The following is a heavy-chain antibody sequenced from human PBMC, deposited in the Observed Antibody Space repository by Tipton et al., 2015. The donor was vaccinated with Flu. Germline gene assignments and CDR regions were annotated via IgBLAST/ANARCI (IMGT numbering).Heavy chain of an antibody. CDR2: IYGGCTT. J-gene: IGHJ6*02. CDR3: ARGPQVPVWPYYYGMDV. V-gene: IGHV3-53*01. Sequence: LSLTCAASGFTVTSSYMSWVRQAPGKGLEWVSVIYGGCTTDYADSVKGRFTISRDKSKNALYLQMSSLRAEDTAVYYCARGPQVPVWPYYYGMDVWGQGTTVTASS. D-gene: IGHD2-2*01. CDR1: GFTVTSSY.